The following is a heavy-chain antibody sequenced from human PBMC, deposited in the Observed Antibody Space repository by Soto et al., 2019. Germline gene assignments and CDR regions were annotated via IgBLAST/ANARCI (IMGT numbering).Heavy chain of an antibody. D-gene: IGHD3-22*01. CDR2: ISPMLGTA. CDR1: GGTFSRYA. J-gene: IGHJ4*02. Sequence: QVQLVQSGTEVKKPGSSVRVSCKASGGTFSRYAISWVRQAPGQGLEWMGGISPMLGTANYAQKFQGRVTITAVESTSTAYMELSSLRSEDTAVYYCARQFDYESSCEYYPYWGQGTLVTVSS. V-gene: IGHV1-69*01. CDR3: ARQFDYESSCEYYPY.